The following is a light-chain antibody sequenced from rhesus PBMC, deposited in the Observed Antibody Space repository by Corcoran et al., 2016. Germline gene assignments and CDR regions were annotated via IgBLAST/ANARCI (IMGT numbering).Light chain of an antibody. CDR1: QSISGW. J-gene: IGKJ3*01. CDR2: KAA. Sequence: DIQMTQSPSSLSVSVGDTVTITCRARQSISGWLAWYQQKPGKAPNLLIYKAANLQSGVPSRFRGSESGTDVTLPISSLQSEDFATYYCQQYSSSPFTFGPGTKLDIK. V-gene: IGKV1-22*01. CDR3: QQYSSSPFT.